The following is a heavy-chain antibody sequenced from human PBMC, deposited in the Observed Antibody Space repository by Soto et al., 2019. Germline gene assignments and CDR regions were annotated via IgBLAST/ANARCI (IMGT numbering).Heavy chain of an antibody. J-gene: IGHJ4*02. D-gene: IGHD5-18*01. V-gene: IGHV1-46*01. CDR1: GYTFTSYY. CDR2: INPSGGST. Sequence: ASVMLSCKASGYTFTSYYMHWVRQAPGQGLEWMGIINPSGGSTSYAQKFQGRVTMTRATSTSTVYMELSSLRSEATAVYYCALAMATYVDYWGQGTLFTFSS. CDR3: ALAMATYVDY.